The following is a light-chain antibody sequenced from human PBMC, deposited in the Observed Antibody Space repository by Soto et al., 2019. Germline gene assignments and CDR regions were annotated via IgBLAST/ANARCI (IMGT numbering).Light chain of an antibody. CDR3: QQSYRTPIT. CDR2: AAS. Sequence: DGQMTQAPSSLSASVGDRVTMTCRSSQSISTFLNWYQQKPGKAPNLLIYAASGLQSGVPSRFSGSGSGADFTLTISRLQHEDFATYYCQQSYRTPITDGQGTRLEI. J-gene: IGKJ5*01. V-gene: IGKV1-39*01. CDR1: QSISTF.